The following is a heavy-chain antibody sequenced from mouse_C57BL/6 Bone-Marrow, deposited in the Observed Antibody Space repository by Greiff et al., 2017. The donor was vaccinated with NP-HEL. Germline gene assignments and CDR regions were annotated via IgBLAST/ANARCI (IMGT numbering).Heavy chain of an antibody. J-gene: IGHJ1*03. V-gene: IGHV1-50*01. Sequence: VQLQQPGAELVKPGASVKLSCKASGYTFTSYWMHWVKQRPGQGLEWIGVIDPSDSYTNYNQKFKGKATLTVDTSSSTAYMQLSSLTSEDSAVYYCASTIAILCHVVWYFDVWGKGTTVTVSA. D-gene: IGHD1-1*02. CDR2: IDPSDSYT. CDR3: ASTIAILCHVVWYFDV. CDR1: GYTFTSYW.